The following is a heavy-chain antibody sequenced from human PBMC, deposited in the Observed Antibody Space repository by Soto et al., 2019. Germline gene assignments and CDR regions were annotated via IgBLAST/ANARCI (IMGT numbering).Heavy chain of an antibody. Sequence: EAQLVESGGGLIQPGGSLTLSCAASGFTVSDSYMIWVRQAPGKGLEWVSLMYSGGTTYFADPVKGRFALSRDSSKNTLFLQLNSLRVDDTAVDFCARDSGAYGVHFDDWGQGTVVTVSS. CDR1: GFTVSDSY. CDR2: MYSGGTT. CDR3: ARDSGAYGVHFDD. V-gene: IGHV3-53*01. D-gene: IGHD4-17*01. J-gene: IGHJ4*02.